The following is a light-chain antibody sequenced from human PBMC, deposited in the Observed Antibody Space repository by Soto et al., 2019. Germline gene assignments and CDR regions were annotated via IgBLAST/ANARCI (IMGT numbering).Light chain of an antibody. CDR2: GAS. J-gene: IGKJ2*01. CDR3: QQYGNSPRYT. V-gene: IGKV3-20*01. Sequence: ESVLTQSPGTLSLSPGERATLSCRASQSVNNNYLAWYQQRPGQAPRLLIYGASSRATGIPDRFRGSGSGIDFTLTISRLEPEDFAVYYCQQYGNSPRYTFGQGTKVEIK. CDR1: QSVNNNY.